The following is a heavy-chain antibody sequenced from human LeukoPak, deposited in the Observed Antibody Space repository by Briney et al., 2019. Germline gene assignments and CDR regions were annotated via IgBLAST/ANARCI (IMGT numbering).Heavy chain of an antibody. J-gene: IGHJ6*04. D-gene: IGHD6-13*01. V-gene: IGHV3-21*04. CDR2: ISSSSSYI. CDR3: AKGESIAAAGTLDV. Sequence: SGGSLRLSCAASGFTFSSYSMNWVRQAPGKGLEWVSSISSSSSYIYYADSVKGRFTISRDNSKNSLYLQMNSLRAEDTALYYCAKGESIAAAGTLDVWGKGTTVTVSS. CDR1: GFTFSSYS.